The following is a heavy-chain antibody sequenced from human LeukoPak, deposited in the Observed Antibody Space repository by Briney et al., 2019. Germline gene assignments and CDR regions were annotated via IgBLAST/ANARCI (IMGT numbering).Heavy chain of an antibody. CDR2: IRSKAYGGTT. CDR3: TRDLSPIHYYDSSGVAFDI. CDR1: GFTFGDYA. D-gene: IGHD3-22*01. J-gene: IGHJ3*02. V-gene: IGHV3-49*04. Sequence: GRSLRLSCTASGFTFGDYAMSWVRQAPGKGLEWVGFIRSKAYGGTTEYAASVKGRFTISRIDSKSIAYLQMNSLKTEDTAVYYCTRDLSPIHYYDSSGVAFDIWGQGTMVTVSS.